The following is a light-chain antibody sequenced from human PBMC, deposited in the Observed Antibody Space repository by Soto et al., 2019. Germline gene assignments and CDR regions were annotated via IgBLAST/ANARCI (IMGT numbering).Light chain of an antibody. CDR1: SSNIGAGYD. J-gene: IGLJ1*01. Sequence: QSVLTQPPSVSGAPGQRVTISCTGSSSNIGAGYDVHWYQQLPGTAPKLLIYGNSNRPSGVPDRFSGSKSGTSASLAITGLQAEDEADYHCQSYDSSLSANYVFGTGTMVTVL. V-gene: IGLV1-40*01. CDR2: GNS. CDR3: QSYDSSLSANYV.